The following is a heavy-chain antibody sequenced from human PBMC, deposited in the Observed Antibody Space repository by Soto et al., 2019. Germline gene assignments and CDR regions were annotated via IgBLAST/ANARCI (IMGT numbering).Heavy chain of an antibody. J-gene: IGHJ4*02. D-gene: IGHD3-16*01. Sequence: ASVKVSCKASGGTFTSYGISWVRQAPGQGLEWMGWISGYNGDTKYAQRLQGRVTMTTDSDASTAYMDLSSLRSDDTAVYYCARTHWQPDYMEGFDSWGQGTLVTVSS. CDR3: ARTHWQPDYMEGFDS. CDR1: GGTFTSYG. V-gene: IGHV1-18*04. CDR2: ISGYNGDT.